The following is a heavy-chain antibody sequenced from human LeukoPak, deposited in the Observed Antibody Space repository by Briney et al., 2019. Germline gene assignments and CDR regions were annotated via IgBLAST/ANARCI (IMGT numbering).Heavy chain of an antibody. CDR2: INHSGST. Sequence: SEALSLTCAVYGGSFSGYYWSWIRQPPGKGLEWIGEINHSGSTNYNPSLKSRVTISVDTSKNQFSLKLSSVTAADTAVYYCARGRRDNWFDPWGQGTLVTVSS. CDR1: GGSFSGYY. CDR3: ARGRRDNWFDP. J-gene: IGHJ5*02. V-gene: IGHV4-34*01.